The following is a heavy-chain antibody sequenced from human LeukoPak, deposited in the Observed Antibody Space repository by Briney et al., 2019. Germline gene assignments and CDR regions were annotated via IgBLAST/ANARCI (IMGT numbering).Heavy chain of an antibody. CDR1: GGSIRSSYYY. CDR2: IYDSGST. J-gene: IGHJ3*02. D-gene: IGHD5-12*01. Sequence: SETLSLTCTVSGGSIRSSYYYWGWIHQPPGKGLEWIGSIYDSGSTYYNPSLKSRVTISVDTSKNQFSLKLNSVTAADTAVYYCARTVLVATDAFDIWGQGTMVTVSS. V-gene: IGHV4-39*01. CDR3: ARTVLVATDAFDI.